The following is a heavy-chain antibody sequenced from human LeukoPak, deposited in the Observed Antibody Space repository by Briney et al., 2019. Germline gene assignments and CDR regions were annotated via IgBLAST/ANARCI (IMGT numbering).Heavy chain of an antibody. Sequence: GGSLRLSCAASGFTFEDFTMHWVRQPPGKGLEWVSFINKNGSNTYYADSVKGRFTISRDNSKSSLFLQMSSLSADDTALYYCAKGDGYNGCFDSWGQGTLVTVSA. CDR1: GFTFEDFT. D-gene: IGHD5-24*01. J-gene: IGHJ4*02. CDR3: AKGDGYNGCFDS. CDR2: INKNGSNT. V-gene: IGHV3-43*01.